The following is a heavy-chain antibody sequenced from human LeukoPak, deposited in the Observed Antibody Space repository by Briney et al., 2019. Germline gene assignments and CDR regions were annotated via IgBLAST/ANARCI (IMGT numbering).Heavy chain of an antibody. Sequence: ASVTVSCKVSGYTLTELSMHWVRQAPGKGLEWMGGFDPEDGETIYAQKFQGRVTMTEDTSTDTAYMELSSLRSEDTAVYYCATAYYDFWSGYPSFDYWGQGTLVTVSS. D-gene: IGHD3-3*01. J-gene: IGHJ4*02. CDR1: GYTLTELS. CDR3: ATAYYDFWSGYPSFDY. V-gene: IGHV1-24*01. CDR2: FDPEDGET.